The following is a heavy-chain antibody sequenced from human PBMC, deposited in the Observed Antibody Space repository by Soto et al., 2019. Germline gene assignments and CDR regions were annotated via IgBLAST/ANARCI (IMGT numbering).Heavy chain of an antibody. V-gene: IGHV6-1*01. CDR2: TYYKSKWYY. J-gene: IGHJ6*03. CDR1: GDSVSSNSAG. CDR3: ARGSWDDVSGHYYMDV. Sequence: SQTLSLTCDISGDSVSSNSAGWNWIRQTPSRGLEWLGRTYYKSKWYYTYAASVKSRITVSPDTSKNQFSLQLTSVTLEDTAVYYCARGSWDDVSGHYYMDVWDKGTTVTVSS. D-gene: IGHD1-1*01.